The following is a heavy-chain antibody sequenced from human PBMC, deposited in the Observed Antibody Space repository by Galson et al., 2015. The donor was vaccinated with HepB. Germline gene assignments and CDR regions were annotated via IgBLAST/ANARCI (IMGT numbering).Heavy chain of an antibody. V-gene: IGHV1-8*01. CDR2: MNPNSGNT. CDR1: GYTFTTYD. CDR3: ARGGVSCSGGRCSRTYYYYHYMDV. Sequence: SVKVSCKASGYTFTTYDINWVRQATGQGLEWMGWMNPNSGNTVYAQKFQDRFTMTRNTPISTAYMELSSLRSEDTAVYYCARGGVSCSGGRCSRTYYYYHYMDVWGKGTTVTVSS. D-gene: IGHD2-15*01. J-gene: IGHJ6*03.